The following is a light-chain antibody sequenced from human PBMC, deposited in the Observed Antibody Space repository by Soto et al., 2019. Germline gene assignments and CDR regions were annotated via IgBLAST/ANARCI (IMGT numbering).Light chain of an antibody. CDR2: AAS. V-gene: IGKV1-27*01. CDR3: QKYRCVPWT. CDR1: QGISNY. Sequence: DIQMTQSPSSLSASVGDRLTITCRASQGISNYLAWYQQKPGKAPKLLIYAASTLQSGVPSRFSGSGSGTEFTLTISSLQPEDVATFYCQKYRCVPWTFGQGSKVEIK. J-gene: IGKJ1*01.